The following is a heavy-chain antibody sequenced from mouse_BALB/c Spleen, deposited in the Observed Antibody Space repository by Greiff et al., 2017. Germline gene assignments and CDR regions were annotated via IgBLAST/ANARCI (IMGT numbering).Heavy chain of an antibody. Sequence: EVKLVESGGGLVKPGGSLKLSCAASGFTFSSYAMSWVRQSPEKRLEWVAEISSGGSYTYYPDTVTGRFTISRDNAKNTLYLEMSSLRSEDTAMYYCARDDFQGFAYWGQGTLVTVSA. CDR3: ARDDFQGFAY. D-gene: IGHD2-13*01. V-gene: IGHV5-9-4*01. J-gene: IGHJ3*01. CDR1: GFTFSSYA. CDR2: ISSGGSYT.